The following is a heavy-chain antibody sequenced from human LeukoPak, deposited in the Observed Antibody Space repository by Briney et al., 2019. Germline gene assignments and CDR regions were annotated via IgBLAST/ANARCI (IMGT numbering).Heavy chain of an antibody. J-gene: IGHJ4*02. Sequence: GGSLRLSCAASGFTFSSYSMNWVRQAPGKGLEWVSSISSSSSYIYYADSVKGRFPISRDNAKNSLYLRMNSLRAEDTAVYYCARALYYDFWSGYRGPIDYWGQGTLVTVSS. V-gene: IGHV3-21*01. CDR2: ISSSSSYI. D-gene: IGHD3-3*01. CDR1: GFTFSSYS. CDR3: ARALYYDFWSGYRGPIDY.